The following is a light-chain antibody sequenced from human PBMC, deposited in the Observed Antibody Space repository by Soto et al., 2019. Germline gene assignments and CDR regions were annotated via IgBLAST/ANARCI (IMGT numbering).Light chain of an antibody. V-gene: IGKV1-12*02. CDR2: AAT. CDR3: QQANSYPCT. CDR1: QGISNW. J-gene: IGKJ4*02. Sequence: DLQMTQSPSSVSASVGDRVTITCRATQGISNWLAWYQQKPGKAPKLLIYAATSLENGVPLRFSGSGSGADFTLTISTLQPEDFATYYCQQANSYPCTFGGGTKVEIK.